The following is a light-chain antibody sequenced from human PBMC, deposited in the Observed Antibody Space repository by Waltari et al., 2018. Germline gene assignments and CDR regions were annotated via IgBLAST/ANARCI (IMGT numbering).Light chain of an antibody. V-gene: IGKV3-15*01. J-gene: IGKJ4*01. CDR2: GIS. Sequence: ETVLTQSPATLSVSPGERATLSCRASQSISSSYFAGYQQKPGQAPRLLISGISTRATGIPARFSGSGSGTEFTLTISSLQSEDFAVYYCQQYDNWPLTFGGGTKVEIK. CDR3: QQYDNWPLT. CDR1: QSISSSY.